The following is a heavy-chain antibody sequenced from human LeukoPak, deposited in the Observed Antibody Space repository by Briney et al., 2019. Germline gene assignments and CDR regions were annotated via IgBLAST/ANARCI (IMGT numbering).Heavy chain of an antibody. V-gene: IGHV1-18*01. CDR2: ISAYNGNT. Sequence: SVKVSCKASGYTFTSYGISWVRQAPGQGLEWMGWISAYNGNTNYAQKFQGRVTMTRDMSTTTDYMELSSLRSEDTAVYYCARDNSVGDIAWWFDPWGQGTLVTVSS. D-gene: IGHD3-16*02. CDR1: GYTFTSYG. CDR3: ARDNSVGDIAWWFDP. J-gene: IGHJ5*02.